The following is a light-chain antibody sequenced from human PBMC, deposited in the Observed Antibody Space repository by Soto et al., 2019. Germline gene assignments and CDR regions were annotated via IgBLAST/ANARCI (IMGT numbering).Light chain of an antibody. CDR3: CSYAGSTTLYV. V-gene: IGLV2-23*01. Sequence: QSALTQPASVSGSPGQSITISCTGTSSDVGSYNLVSWYQQHPGTAPKLMIYEAFKRPSGVSNRFSGSKSGDTASLTISGLQAEDEADCYCCSYAGSTTLYVFGTGTKLTVL. CDR2: EAF. CDR1: SSDVGSYNL. J-gene: IGLJ1*01.